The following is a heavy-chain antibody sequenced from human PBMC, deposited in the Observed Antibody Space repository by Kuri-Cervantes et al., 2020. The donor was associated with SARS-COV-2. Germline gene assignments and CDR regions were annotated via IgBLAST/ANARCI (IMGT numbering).Heavy chain of an antibody. CDR3: AKDFWSGYYYFDY. D-gene: IGHD3-3*01. CDR2: IWYGGSNK. Sequence: GESLKISCAASGFTFSSYGMHWVRQAPSKGLEWVAVIWYGGSNKYYADSVKGRFTISRDNSKNTLYLQMNSLRAEDTAVYYCAKDFWSGYYYFDYWGQGTLVTVSS. V-gene: IGHV3-30*02. CDR1: GFTFSSYG. J-gene: IGHJ4*02.